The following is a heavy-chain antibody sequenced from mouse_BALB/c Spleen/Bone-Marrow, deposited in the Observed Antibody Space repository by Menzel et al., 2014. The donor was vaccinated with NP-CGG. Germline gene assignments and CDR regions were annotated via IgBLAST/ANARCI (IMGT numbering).Heavy chain of an antibody. D-gene: IGHD1-1*01. CDR2: IDPANGNT. V-gene: IGHV14-3*02. Sequence: VQLKESGAELVKPGASVKLSCTASGFNIKDTYMHWVKQRPEQGLEWIGRIDPANGNTKYDPNFQGKAAITADTSSNTAYLQLSSLTSEDTAVYYCALYCYCSSGFAYWGQGTLVTVSA. CDR3: ALYCYCSSGFAY. J-gene: IGHJ3*01. CDR1: GFNIKDTY.